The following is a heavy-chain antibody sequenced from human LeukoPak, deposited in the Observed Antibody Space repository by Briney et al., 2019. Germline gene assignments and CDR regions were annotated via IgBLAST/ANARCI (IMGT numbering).Heavy chain of an antibody. V-gene: IGHV3-53*01. CDR3: ARESTSWYFDL. Sequence: GGSLRLSCAASGFTVSSNYMSGVRQAPGKGLEWVSVIYSGGSTYYADSVKGRFTISRDNSKNTLYLQMNSLRAEDTAVYYCARESTSWYFDLWGRGTLVTVSS. J-gene: IGHJ2*01. D-gene: IGHD2-2*01. CDR1: GFTVSSNY. CDR2: IYSGGST.